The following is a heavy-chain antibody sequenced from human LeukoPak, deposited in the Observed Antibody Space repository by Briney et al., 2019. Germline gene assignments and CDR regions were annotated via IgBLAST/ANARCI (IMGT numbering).Heavy chain of an antibody. D-gene: IGHD6-13*01. V-gene: IGHV3-15*01. J-gene: IGHJ3*02. CDR2: IKSKTDGGTT. Sequence: GGSLRLSCAASGFTFSNAWMSWVRQAPGKGLEWVGRIKSKTDGGTTDYAAPVKGRFTISRDDSKNTLYLQMNSLRVEDTAVYYCTKELGIGAAEEAFDIWGQGTMVTVSS. CDR3: TKELGIGAAEEAFDI. CDR1: GFTFSNAW.